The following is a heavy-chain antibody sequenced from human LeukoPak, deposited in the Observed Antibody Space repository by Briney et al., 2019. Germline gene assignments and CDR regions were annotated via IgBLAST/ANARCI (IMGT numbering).Heavy chain of an antibody. CDR1: GCSFTSYW. CDR2: IYPGDSDT. V-gene: IGHV5-51*01. D-gene: IGHD5-12*01. Sequence: GGALQISWKGSGCSFTSYWMGWVRQVPGKGLGGMGIIYPGDSDTRYSPSFEGQVTISADKSISTAYLQWSSLKASDTAMYYCARLAVATYYFDYWGQGTLVTVSS. CDR3: ARLAVATYYFDY. J-gene: IGHJ4*02.